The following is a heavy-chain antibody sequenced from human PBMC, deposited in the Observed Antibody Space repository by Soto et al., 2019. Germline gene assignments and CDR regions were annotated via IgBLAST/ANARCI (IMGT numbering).Heavy chain of an antibody. CDR2: INTDGTST. D-gene: IGHD3-10*01. V-gene: IGHV3-74*01. CDR3: AKRGVDIFGLCY. CDR1: GFTFSSFW. J-gene: IGHJ4*02. Sequence: EAQLVESGGGLVQPGGSLRLSCAVSGFTFSSFWMHWVRQAPGQGLVWVSRINTDGTSTGYADSVKGRFTISRDNAKNKLYLQMNSLRMEDAAMYSCAKRGVDIFGLCYWGQGTLVTVSS.